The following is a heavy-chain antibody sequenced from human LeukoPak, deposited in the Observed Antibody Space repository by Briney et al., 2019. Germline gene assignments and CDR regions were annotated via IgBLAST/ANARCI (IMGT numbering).Heavy chain of an antibody. CDR2: IYHSGST. CDR1: GGSVSRYY. D-gene: IGHD3-3*01. V-gene: IGHV4-59*02. CDR3: ATNGNYDFPRDY. Sequence: PSETLSLTCTVSGGSVSRYYWSWIRQPPGKGLEWIGYIYHSGSTYYNPSLKSRVTISVDRSKNQFSLKLSSVTAADTAVYYCATNGNYDFPRDYWGQGTLVTVSS. J-gene: IGHJ4*02.